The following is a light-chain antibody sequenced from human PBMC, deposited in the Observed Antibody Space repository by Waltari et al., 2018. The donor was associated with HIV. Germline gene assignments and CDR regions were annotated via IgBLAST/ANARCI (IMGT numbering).Light chain of an antibody. J-gene: IGKJ5*01. CDR1: QDITST. CDR2: DAS. Sequence: AIQLTQSPSSLSASVGDRVTITCRASQDITSTLTWYQQKPGKPPKLLIFDASRLQRGVPSRFSGSGSGTDFTLTISSLQPEDFAAYYCQQFNSYPVTFGQGTRLDIK. V-gene: IGKV1-13*02. CDR3: QQFNSYPVT.